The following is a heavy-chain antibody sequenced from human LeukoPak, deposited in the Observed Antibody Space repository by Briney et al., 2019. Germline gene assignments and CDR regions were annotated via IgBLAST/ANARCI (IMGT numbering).Heavy chain of an antibody. J-gene: IGHJ2*01. Sequence: GGSLRLSCAASGFTFSSYALTWVRQAPGQGLEWVSTISGSAISTHYADSVKGRFTISRDNSKNTLYLQMNSLNAEDTAVYYCAKVFRSSGYYFWYFDLWGRGTLVTVSS. V-gene: IGHV3-23*01. D-gene: IGHD3-22*01. CDR1: GFTFSSYA. CDR3: AKVFRSSGYYFWYFDL. CDR2: ISGSAIST.